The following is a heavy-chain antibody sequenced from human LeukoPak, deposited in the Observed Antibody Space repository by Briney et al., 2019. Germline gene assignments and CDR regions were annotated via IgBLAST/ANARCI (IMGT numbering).Heavy chain of an antibody. CDR1: GYTFTSYY. Sequence: GASVKVSCKASGYTFTSYYMHWVRQAPGQGLEWMGWISAYNGNTNYAQKLQGRVTMTTDTSTSTAYMGLRSLRSDDTAVYYCARSNQNDYAFGYWGQGTLVTVSS. V-gene: IGHV1-18*04. CDR3: ARSNQNDYAFGY. J-gene: IGHJ4*02. CDR2: ISAYNGNT. D-gene: IGHD4-17*01.